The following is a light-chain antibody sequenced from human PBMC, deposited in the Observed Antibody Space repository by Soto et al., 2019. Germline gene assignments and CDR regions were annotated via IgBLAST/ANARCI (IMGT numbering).Light chain of an antibody. CDR2: DVS. J-gene: IGLJ1*01. Sequence: QSVLTQPASVSGSPGQSITIPCTGTSSDVGGYNYVSWYQQHPGKAPKLMIYDVSNRPSGVSNRFSGSESGNTASLTISGLQAEDEADYYCSSYTNSTTRVFGTGTKVTVL. CDR3: SSYTNSTTRV. CDR1: SSDVGGYNY. V-gene: IGLV2-14*01.